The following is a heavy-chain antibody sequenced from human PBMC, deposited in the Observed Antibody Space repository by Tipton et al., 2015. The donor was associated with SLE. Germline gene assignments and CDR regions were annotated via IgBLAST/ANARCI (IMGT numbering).Heavy chain of an antibody. CDR1: GFSMSGDYL. V-gene: IGHV4-38-2*01. CDR3: ARHSDSGRGEQSFHI. CDR2: IRHDRNT. Sequence: TLSLTCAVSGFSMSGDYLWGWIRQPPRKGREWIGSIRHDRNTYYSQSLESRFTISMHTSRSQFSLSLSSVTAADTAVYYCARHSDSGRGEQSFHIWGQGTTVTVSS. J-gene: IGHJ3*02. D-gene: IGHD1-1*01.